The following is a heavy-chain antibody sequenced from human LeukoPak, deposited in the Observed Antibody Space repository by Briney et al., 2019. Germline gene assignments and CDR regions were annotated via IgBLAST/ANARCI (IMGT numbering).Heavy chain of an antibody. CDR1: GFTFSSYA. Sequence: GGSLRLSCAASGFTFSSYAMSWVRQAPGKGLEWVSAISGSGGSTYYADSVKGRFTISRDNSKNTLYLQMNSLRAEDTAVYYCAKIPREGTSCYSPFDYWGQGTLVTVSS. CDR2: ISGSGGST. J-gene: IGHJ4*02. CDR3: AKIPREGTSCYSPFDY. V-gene: IGHV3-23*01. D-gene: IGHD2-2*02.